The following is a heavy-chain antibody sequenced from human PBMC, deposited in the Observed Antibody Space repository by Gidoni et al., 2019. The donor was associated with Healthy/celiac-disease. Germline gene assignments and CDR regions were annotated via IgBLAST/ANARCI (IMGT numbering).Heavy chain of an antibody. CDR1: GFTFSSYS. Sequence: EVQLVESGGGLVKPGGSLRLSCAASGFTFSSYSMNWVRQAPGKGLEWVSSISSSSSYIYYAASVKGRFTISRDNAKNSLYLQMNSLRAEDTAVYYCARDPHTGYSSSWYRDNWFDPWGQGTLVTVSS. V-gene: IGHV3-21*01. CDR2: ISSSSSYI. D-gene: IGHD6-13*01. J-gene: IGHJ5*02. CDR3: ARDPHTGYSSSWYRDNWFDP.